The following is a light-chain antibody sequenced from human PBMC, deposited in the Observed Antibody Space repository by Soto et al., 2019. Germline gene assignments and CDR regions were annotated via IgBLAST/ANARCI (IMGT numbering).Light chain of an antibody. CDR3: KHATEFPPVYT. V-gene: IGKV2-24*01. CDR1: QSPVHSDGSTH. J-gene: IGKJ2*01. Sequence: DIVMTQTPLSSPVTLGQSASISCRSSQSPVHSDGSTHLSWLQQRPGQPPRLLIYKISIRLCGVPDRFSGSGAGTYFTLKISMVESEDVGIYYCKHATEFPPVYTFGQGTKMEIK. CDR2: KIS.